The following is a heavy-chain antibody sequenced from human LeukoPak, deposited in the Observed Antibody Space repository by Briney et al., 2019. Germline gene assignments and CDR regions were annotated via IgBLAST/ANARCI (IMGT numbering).Heavy chain of an antibody. CDR2: IIPIFGTA. D-gene: IGHD3-22*01. Sequence: ASVKVSCTASGGTFSSYAISWVRQAPGQGLEWMGGIIPIFGTANYAQKFQGRVTITADESTSTAYMELSSLRSEDTAVYYCARVDVRYYDSSGYYLYWGQGTLVTVSS. CDR3: ARVDVRYYDSSGYYLY. V-gene: IGHV1-69*13. CDR1: GGTFSSYA. J-gene: IGHJ4*02.